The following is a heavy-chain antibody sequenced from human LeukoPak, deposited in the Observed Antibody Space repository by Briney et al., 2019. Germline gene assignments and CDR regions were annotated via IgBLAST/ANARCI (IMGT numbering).Heavy chain of an antibody. CDR2: IHRDGSRT. V-gene: IGHV3-74*01. D-gene: IGHD5-24*01. Sequence: GGSLRLSCAASGFSFSSYWMHWVRQGPGKGLVWVSHIHRDGSRTNYADSVKGRFTISRDNARNTLYLQMNSLRVEDTDVYYGPRDTDGSNKWYFDLWGRGTLVIVSS. CDR3: PRDTDGSNKWYFDL. J-gene: IGHJ2*01. CDR1: GFSFSSYW.